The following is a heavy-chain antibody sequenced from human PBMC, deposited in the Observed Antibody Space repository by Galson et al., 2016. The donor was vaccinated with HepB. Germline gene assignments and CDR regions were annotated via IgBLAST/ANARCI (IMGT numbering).Heavy chain of an antibody. CDR1: GFSVSSNY. V-gene: IGHV3-53*01. Sequence: SLRLSCAASGFSVSSNYIIWVRQAPGKGLEWVSAIYSGGSTYYADAVKGHFTVSRDNPKNTVYLQMNSLRVDDTAVYYCAKDLFAVMDWGQGTLVTVSS. D-gene: IGHD6-19*01. CDR3: AKDLFAVMD. J-gene: IGHJ4*02. CDR2: IYSGGST.